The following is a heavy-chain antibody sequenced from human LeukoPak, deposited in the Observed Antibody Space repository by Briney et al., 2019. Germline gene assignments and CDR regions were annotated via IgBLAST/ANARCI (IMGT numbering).Heavy chain of an antibody. CDR1: GGSFSCYY. V-gene: IGHV4-34*01. D-gene: IGHD6-13*01. J-gene: IGHJ4*02. CDR2: INHSGST. Sequence: SETLSLTCAVYGGSFSCYYWSWIRQPPGKWLEWIGEINHSGSTNYNPSLKSRVTISVDTSKNQFSLKLSSVTAADTAVYYCARSDSSPASFDYWGRGTLVTVSS. CDR3: ARSDSSPASFDY.